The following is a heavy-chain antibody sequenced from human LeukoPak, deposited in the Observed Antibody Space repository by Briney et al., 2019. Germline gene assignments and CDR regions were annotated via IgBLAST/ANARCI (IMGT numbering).Heavy chain of an antibody. CDR1: GFSFTKYA. V-gene: IGHV3-30*04. Sequence: GGSLRLSCAASGFSFTKYAMDWVRQAPGKGLEWVAIISKDGSMRYYADSVKGRFTVSRDNSNNAVYLQMNSLKSEDTAVYYCAREDRIQLWLTDYWGQGTLVTVSS. J-gene: IGHJ4*02. CDR3: AREDRIQLWLTDY. D-gene: IGHD5-18*01. CDR2: ISKDGSMR.